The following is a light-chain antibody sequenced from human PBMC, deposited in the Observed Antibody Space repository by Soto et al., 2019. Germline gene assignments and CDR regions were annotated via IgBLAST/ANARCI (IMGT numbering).Light chain of an antibody. Sequence: DIQMTQSPSTLSASVGDRVTITCRASQNINNWLAWYQQKPGKDPKFLIYDASILESGVPSRFSGSGSGTEFTLTISSLQPDDFATYFCQLYNSASRTFGQGTKVEVK. CDR3: QLYNSASRT. J-gene: IGKJ1*01. V-gene: IGKV1-5*01. CDR2: DAS. CDR1: QNINNW.